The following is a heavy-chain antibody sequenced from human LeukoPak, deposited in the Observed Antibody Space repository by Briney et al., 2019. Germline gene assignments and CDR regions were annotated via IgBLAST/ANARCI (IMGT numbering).Heavy chain of an antibody. Sequence: GESLKISCKGSGYSFTSYWIGWVRQMPGKGLEWMGIIYPGDSDTRYSPSFQGQVTISADKSISTAYLQWSSLKASDTAMYYCARHEDCGGDCYNVDYWGQGTLVTVSS. CDR3: ARHEDCGGDCYNVDY. J-gene: IGHJ4*02. D-gene: IGHD2-21*02. CDR1: GYSFTSYW. CDR2: IYPGDSDT. V-gene: IGHV5-51*01.